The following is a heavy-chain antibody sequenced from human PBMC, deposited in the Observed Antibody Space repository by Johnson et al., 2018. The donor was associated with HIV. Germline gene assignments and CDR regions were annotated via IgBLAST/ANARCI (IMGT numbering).Heavy chain of an antibody. CDR2: IKSKTDGGAT. J-gene: IGHJ3*02. CDR1: GFTFSNAW. CDR3: ARGSRYTYEKDDAYLLHAFDI. D-gene: IGHD1-14*01. Sequence: EVQLVESGGGLVQPGGSLRLSCAASGFTFSNAWMSWVRQGPGKGLEWVGRIKSKTDGGATNYAAPVKGRFTISRDDSKSTLYLQMNSLKTEDTAVDYCARGSRYTYEKDDAYLLHAFDIWGQGTMVTVSS. V-gene: IGHV3-15*01.